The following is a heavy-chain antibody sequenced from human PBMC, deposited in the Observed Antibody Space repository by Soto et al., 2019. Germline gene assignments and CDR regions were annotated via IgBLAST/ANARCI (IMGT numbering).Heavy chain of an antibody. V-gene: IGHV1-58*01. CDR3: AAPADSYGYAFDI. D-gene: IGHD5-18*01. CDR1: GFTFNRSA. Sequence: GASMKVSCQASGFTFNRSAVQWVGQARGQRLEWIGWIVVGSGNTNYAQKFQERVTITRDMSTSTAYMELSSLRSEDTAVYYCAAPADSYGYAFDIWGQGAMVTVSS. CDR2: IVVGSGNT. J-gene: IGHJ3*02.